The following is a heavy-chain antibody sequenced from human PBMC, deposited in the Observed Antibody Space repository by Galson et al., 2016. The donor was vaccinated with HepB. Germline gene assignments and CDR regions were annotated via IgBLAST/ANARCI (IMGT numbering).Heavy chain of an antibody. D-gene: IGHD5-12*01. J-gene: IGHJ4*02. CDR1: GDSITSVKW. Sequence: SETLSLTCTVSGDSITSVKWWSWVRQSPGKGLEWIGDIYHSGMTNSNPSLESRLTMSVDTSKNQFSLTLTSVTAADTAVYFCARRVGDYISVGGFYFDSWGQGTLVTVSS. CDR3: ARRVGDYISVGGFYFDS. V-gene: IGHV4-4*02. CDR2: IYHSGMT.